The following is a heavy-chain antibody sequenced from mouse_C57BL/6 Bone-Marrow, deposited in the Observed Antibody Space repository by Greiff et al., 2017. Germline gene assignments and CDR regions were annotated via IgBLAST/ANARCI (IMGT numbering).Heavy chain of an antibody. CDR3: AKIYYYGSGAMDY. Sequence: QVQLKESGPGLVQPSQSLSITCTVSGFSLTSYGVHWVRQSPGKGLEWLGVIWRGGSTDYNAAFMSRLSITKDNSKSQVFFKMNSLQADDTAIYYCAKIYYYGSGAMDYWGQGTSVTVSS. V-gene: IGHV2-5*01. J-gene: IGHJ4*01. CDR1: GFSLTSYG. D-gene: IGHD1-1*01. CDR2: IWRGGST.